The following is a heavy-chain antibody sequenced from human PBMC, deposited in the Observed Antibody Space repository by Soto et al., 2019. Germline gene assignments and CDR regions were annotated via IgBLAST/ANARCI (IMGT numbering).Heavy chain of an antibody. Sequence: SGGSLRLSCVASGFTFSTYWMHWVRQAPGKGLVWVSRVKSDGSGATYADSVRGRFIVARDNAENTVYLQMNSLRVEDTAVYYCARTPNYGDNWFDPWGQGTLVTVSS. CDR2: VKSDGSGA. CDR3: ARTPNYGDNWFDP. V-gene: IGHV3-74*03. D-gene: IGHD4-17*01. CDR1: GFTFSTYW. J-gene: IGHJ5*02.